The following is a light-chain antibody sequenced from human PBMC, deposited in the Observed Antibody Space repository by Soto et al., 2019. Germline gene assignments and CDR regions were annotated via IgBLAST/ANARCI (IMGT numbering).Light chain of an antibody. Sequence: EIVLTQSPGTLSLSPGERATLSCRASQSVNSRFLAWYQQKPGQAPRLLIYSASSRASGIPDRFSGSGSGTDFTLTIGSREPEDFAVYFCQQYGSSPRYTFGQGTKLEIK. CDR3: QQYGSSPRYT. V-gene: IGKV3-20*01. J-gene: IGKJ2*01. CDR1: QSVNSRF. CDR2: SAS.